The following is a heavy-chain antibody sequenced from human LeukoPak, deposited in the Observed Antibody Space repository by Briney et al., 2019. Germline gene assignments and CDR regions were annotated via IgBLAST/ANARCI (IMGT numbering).Heavy chain of an antibody. Sequence: GGSLRLSCAASGFTFSSYAMSWVRQAPGKGLEWVSAISGSGGSTYYADSVKGRFTISRDNSKNTLYLQMNSLRAEDTAVYYCAKDVSSGYYHPLYFDYWGQGTLVTVSS. V-gene: IGHV3-23*01. J-gene: IGHJ4*02. CDR2: ISGSGGST. CDR3: AKDVSSGYYHPLYFDY. CDR1: GFTFSSYA. D-gene: IGHD3-22*01.